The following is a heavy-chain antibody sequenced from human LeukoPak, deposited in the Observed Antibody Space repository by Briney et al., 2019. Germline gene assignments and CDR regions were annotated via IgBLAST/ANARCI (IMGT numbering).Heavy chain of an antibody. CDR1: GFTVSSNY. J-gene: IGHJ5*02. CDR2: IYSGGST. Sequence: GGSLRLSCAASGFTVSSNYMSWVRQAPGKGLEWVSVIYSGGSTYYADSVKGRFTISRDNSKNTLYLQMNSLRAEDTAVYYCARAGGNSDNWFDPWGQGTLVTVSS. CDR3: ARAGGNSDNWFDP. V-gene: IGHV3-53*01. D-gene: IGHD4-23*01.